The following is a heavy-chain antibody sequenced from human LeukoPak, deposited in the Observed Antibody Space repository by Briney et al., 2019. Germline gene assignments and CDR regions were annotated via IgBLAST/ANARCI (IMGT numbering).Heavy chain of an antibody. J-gene: IGHJ6*03. CDR1: GYSFPNYW. CDR2: IYPDDSDT. Sequence: GEALKISCKGSGYSFPNYWISWVRQMPGKGLEWMVIIYPDDSDTRYTPSFQGQVTISADKSMNTAYLQCSSLKASDTARYYCARHTRGYSYGTGFAYIDVWGQGTPVTVSS. CDR3: ARHTRGYSYGTGFAYIDV. V-gene: IGHV5-51*01. D-gene: IGHD5-18*01.